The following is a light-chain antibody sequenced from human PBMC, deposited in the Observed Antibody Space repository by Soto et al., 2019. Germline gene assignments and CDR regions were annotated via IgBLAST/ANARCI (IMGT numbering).Light chain of an antibody. Sequence: DIQMTQSPSSLSASVGDRVTITCRASPSISSYLNWYQQKPGKAPKLLIYAASSLQGGVPSRFSGSGSGTDFTLTISSLQPDDFATYYCQQTYRSPWTFGQGTKVEIK. J-gene: IGKJ1*01. CDR3: QQTYRSPWT. CDR1: PSISSY. V-gene: IGKV1-39*01. CDR2: AAS.